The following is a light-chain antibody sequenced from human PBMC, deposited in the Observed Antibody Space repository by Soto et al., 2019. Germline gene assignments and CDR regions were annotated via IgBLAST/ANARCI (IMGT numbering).Light chain of an antibody. V-gene: IGKV3-20*01. CDR3: QQYGSSPHT. J-gene: IGKJ2*01. CDR2: GAS. Sequence: EIVLTQSPGTLSLSPGERATLSCRASQSVSSSYLAWYQHKPGQAPRLLIYGASSRATGIPDRFSGSGSGTKFHFHIKRPEAGDFAVYYCQQYGSSPHTFGQGTKLEIK. CDR1: QSVSSSY.